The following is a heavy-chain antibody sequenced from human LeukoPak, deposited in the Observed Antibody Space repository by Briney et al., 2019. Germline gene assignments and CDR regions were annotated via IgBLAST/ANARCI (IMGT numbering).Heavy chain of an antibody. CDR1: GGSISSGSYY. Sequence: PSETLSLTCTVSGGSISSGSYYWSWIRQPLGKGLEWIGEINHRGNSNYNPSLKSRVTISLDTSKNQFSLKLTSVTAADTAVYYCTREGYDILTGDYIVDWGQGTLVTVSS. CDR2: INHRGNS. V-gene: IGHV4-39*07. D-gene: IGHD3-9*01. CDR3: TREGYDILTGDYIVD. J-gene: IGHJ4*02.